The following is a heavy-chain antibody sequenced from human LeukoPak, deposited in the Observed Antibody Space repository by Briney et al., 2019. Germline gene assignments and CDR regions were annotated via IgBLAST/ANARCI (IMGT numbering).Heavy chain of an antibody. CDR3: ARDSGGAAHYFDY. CDR1: GGSISSYY. CDR2: IYYSGST. V-gene: IGHV4-59*01. D-gene: IGHD3-16*01. J-gene: IGHJ4*02. Sequence: SETLSLTCTVSGGSISSYYWSWIRQPPGKGLEWIGYIYYSGSTNYNPSLKSRVTISVDTSKNQFSLKLSSVTAADTAVYYCARDSGGAAHYFDYWGQGTLVTVSS.